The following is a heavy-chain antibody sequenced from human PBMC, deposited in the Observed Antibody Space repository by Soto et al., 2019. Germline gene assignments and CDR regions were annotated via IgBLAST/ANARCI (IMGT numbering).Heavy chain of an antibody. V-gene: IGHV3-30*18. CDR2: ISYDGSNK. Sequence: SLRLSCAASGFTFSSYGMHWVRQAPGKGLEWVAVISYDGSNKYYADSVKGRFTISRDNSKNTLYLQMNSLRAEDTAVYYCAKDYDYIWGRPDAFDIWGQGTMVTVSS. CDR3: AKDYDYIWGRPDAFDI. D-gene: IGHD3-16*01. J-gene: IGHJ3*02. CDR1: GFTFSSYG.